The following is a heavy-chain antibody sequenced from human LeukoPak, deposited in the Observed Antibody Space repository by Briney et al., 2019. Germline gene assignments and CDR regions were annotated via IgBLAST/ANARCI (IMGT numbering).Heavy chain of an antibody. Sequence: PGGSLRLSCAASGFTFSSYAMHWVRQAPGKGLEWVAVISYDGSNKYYADSVKGRFTISRDNSKNTLYLQMNSLRAEDTAVYYCARDVCMTTVVTRVYWGRATM. CDR1: GFTFSSYA. D-gene: IGHD4-23*01. J-gene: IGHJ4*02. CDR3: ARDVCMTTVVTRVY. CDR2: ISYDGSNK. V-gene: IGHV3-30-3*01.